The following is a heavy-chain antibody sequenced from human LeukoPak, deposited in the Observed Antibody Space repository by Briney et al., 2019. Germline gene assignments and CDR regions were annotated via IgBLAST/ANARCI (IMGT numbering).Heavy chain of an antibody. V-gene: IGHV3-23*01. Sequence: PGGSLRLSCAASGFTFSDHYMDWVRQAPGKGLEWVSGISGSGGSTYYADSVKGRYTISRDNSKNTLYLQMNGLRAEDTAVYYCAKAPTKITMIVADYWGQGTLVTVSS. CDR3: AKAPTKITMIVADY. J-gene: IGHJ4*02. D-gene: IGHD3-22*01. CDR2: ISGSGGST. CDR1: GFTFSDHY.